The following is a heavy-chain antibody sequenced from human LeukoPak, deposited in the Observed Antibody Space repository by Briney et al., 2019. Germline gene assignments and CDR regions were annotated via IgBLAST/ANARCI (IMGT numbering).Heavy chain of an antibody. CDR3: ARDRRYCSSTSCYGTYYYYGMDV. Sequence: GGSLRLSCAASGFTFSSYDMHWVRQATGKGLEWVSAIGTAGGTYYPGSVKGRFTISRENAKNSLYLQMNSLRAGDTAVYYCARDRRYCSSTSCYGTYYYYGMDVWGQGTTVTVSS. CDR2: IGTAGGT. D-gene: IGHD2-2*01. J-gene: IGHJ6*02. V-gene: IGHV3-13*01. CDR1: GFTFSSYD.